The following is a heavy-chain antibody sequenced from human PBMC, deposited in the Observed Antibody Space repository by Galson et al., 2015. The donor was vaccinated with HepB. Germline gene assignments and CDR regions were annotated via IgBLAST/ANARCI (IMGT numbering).Heavy chain of an antibody. CDR2: ISSSSSTI. CDR3: ARDLFYYYDSSGTFDY. D-gene: IGHD3-22*01. J-gene: IGHJ4*02. V-gene: IGHV3-48*01. Sequence: SLRLSCAASGFTFSSYSMNWVRLAPGKGLEWVSYISSSSSTIYYADSVKGRFTISRDNAKNSLYLQMNSLRAEDTAVYYCARDLFYYYDSSGTFDYWGQGTLVTVSS. CDR1: GFTFSSYS.